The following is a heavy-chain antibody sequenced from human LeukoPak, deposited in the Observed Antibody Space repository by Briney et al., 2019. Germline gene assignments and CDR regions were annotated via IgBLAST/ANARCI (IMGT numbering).Heavy chain of an antibody. CDR1: GFTFSGSA. CDR2: IRSKANSYAT. D-gene: IGHD5-18*01. V-gene: IGHV3-73*01. J-gene: IGHJ3*02. CDR3: TFIQLWSSAFDI. Sequence: GGSLRLYCAASGFTFSGSAMHWLRQASGQGLEWVGRIRSKANSYATAYAASVKGRFTISRDDSKNTAYLQMNSLKTEDTAVYYCTFIQLWSSAFDIWGQGTMVTVSS.